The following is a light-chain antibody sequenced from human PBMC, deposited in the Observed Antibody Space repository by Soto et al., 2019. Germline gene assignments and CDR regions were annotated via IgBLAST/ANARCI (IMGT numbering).Light chain of an antibody. CDR1: ESVHRN. V-gene: IGKV3-15*01. CDR2: YAS. CDR3: QHYSNWPPT. J-gene: IGKJ3*01. Sequence: EMVMTQSPATLSVSPGQRVTLSCRASESVHRNLAWYQQKPGQGPSLLIYYASTRATGVPDRFTGSGSGTEFTLTISSVQYADVEVYHCQHYSNWPPTFGPGTKVQIK.